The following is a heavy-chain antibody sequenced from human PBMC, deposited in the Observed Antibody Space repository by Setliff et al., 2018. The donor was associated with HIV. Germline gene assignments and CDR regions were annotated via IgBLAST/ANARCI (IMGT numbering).Heavy chain of an antibody. V-gene: IGHV4-38-2*01. J-gene: IGHJ4*02. CDR2: IYHSGST. D-gene: IGHD3-10*01. Sequence: PSETLSLTCAVSGYSIGSGYYWGWIRQPPGKGLEWIGSIYHSGSTYYNPSLKSRVTISLDTSKNQISLKLSSVTAADTAVYYCARGRGGYYADSVQGRFTIYRDNNKNSLFLELNSLRVEDTALYFCVKSTGSVLGTYYYDFWGPGTLVTVSS. CDR3: ARGRGGYYADSVQGRFTIYRDNNKNSLFLELNSLRVEDTALYFCVKSTGSVLGTYYYDF. CDR1: GYSIGSGYY.